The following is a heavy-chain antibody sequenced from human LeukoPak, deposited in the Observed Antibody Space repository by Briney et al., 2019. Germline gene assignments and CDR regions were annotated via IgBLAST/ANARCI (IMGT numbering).Heavy chain of an antibody. CDR1: GGSISSGSYY. CDR2: IYTSGST. CDR3: ARGIVVVAQLGYYYYYMDV. J-gene: IGHJ6*03. D-gene: IGHD2-15*01. Sequence: SETLSLTCTVSGGSISSGSYYWSWIRQPAGKGLEWIGRIYTSGSTNYNPSLKSRVTISVDTSKNQFSLKLSSVTAADTAVYYCARGIVVVAQLGYYYYYMDVWGKGTTVTVSS. V-gene: IGHV4-61*02.